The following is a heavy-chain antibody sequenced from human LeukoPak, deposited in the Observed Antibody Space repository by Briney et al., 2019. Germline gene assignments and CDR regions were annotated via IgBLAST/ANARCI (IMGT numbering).Heavy chain of an antibody. Sequence: PGGSLRLSCTVSGFTVSSNSMSWVRQAPGKGLEWVSVIYSGGSTYYADSVKGRFTISRDNSKNTLYLQMNSLRAEDTAVYYCARGGALTRRAFDIWGQGTMVTVSS. V-gene: IGHV3-66*01. CDR3: ARGGALTRRAFDI. CDR1: GFTVSSNS. D-gene: IGHD3-16*01. CDR2: IYSGGST. J-gene: IGHJ3*02.